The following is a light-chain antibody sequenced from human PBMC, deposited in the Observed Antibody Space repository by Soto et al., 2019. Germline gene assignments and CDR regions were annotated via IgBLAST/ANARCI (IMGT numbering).Light chain of an antibody. CDR2: EVS. CDR1: SSDIGDYTY. V-gene: IGLV2-8*01. J-gene: IGLJ1*01. Sequence: QSVLTQPPSASGSPGQSVTISCSGSSSDIGDYTYVSWYQHHPGKAPKLMIYEVSKRPSGVPDRFSGSKSGNTASLTVSGLQAEDEADYYCSSFADSNSYVFGTGTKVTVL. CDR3: SSFADSNSYV.